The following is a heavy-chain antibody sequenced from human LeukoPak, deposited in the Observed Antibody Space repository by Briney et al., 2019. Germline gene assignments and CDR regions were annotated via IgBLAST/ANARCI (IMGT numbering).Heavy chain of an antibody. Sequence: SETLSLTCTVSGGSISSSSYYWGWIRQPPGKGLEWIGSIYYSGSTYYNPSLKSRVTISVDTSKNQFSLKLSSVTAADTAVYYCASINIVVVPAAIGGRNYYYYYMDVWGKGTTVTIS. CDR2: IYYSGST. CDR1: GGSISSSSYY. J-gene: IGHJ6*03. D-gene: IGHD2-2*01. CDR3: ASINIVVVPAAIGGRNYYYYYMDV. V-gene: IGHV4-39*01.